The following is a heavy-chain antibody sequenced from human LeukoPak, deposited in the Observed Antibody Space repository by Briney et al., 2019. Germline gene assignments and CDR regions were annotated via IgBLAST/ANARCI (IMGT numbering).Heavy chain of an antibody. D-gene: IGHD3-22*01. Sequence: PGGSLRLPCAASGFTYTNYWMSWVRQAPGKGLEWVANIKQDRRERYYVDSVKGRFTISRDNAKNSMYLQMNSLRADDTAVYYCARDAYIDRYFDYWGQGTLVTVSS. CDR1: GFTYTNYW. CDR2: IKQDRRER. J-gene: IGHJ4*02. V-gene: IGHV3-7*01. CDR3: ARDAYIDRYFDY.